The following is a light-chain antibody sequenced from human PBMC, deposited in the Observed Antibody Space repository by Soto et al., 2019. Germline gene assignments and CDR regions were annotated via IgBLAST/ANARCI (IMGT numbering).Light chain of an antibody. CDR1: QSISSY. Sequence: DIQMTQSPSSLSASVGDRVTITCRASQSISSYLNWYQQKPGKAPKLLIYAASSLQSGVPSRFSGSGSGTDFTLTIISLQPEDFATYYCQQSYSTQYTFGQGTRLEIK. J-gene: IGKJ5*01. CDR2: AAS. CDR3: QQSYSTQYT. V-gene: IGKV1-39*01.